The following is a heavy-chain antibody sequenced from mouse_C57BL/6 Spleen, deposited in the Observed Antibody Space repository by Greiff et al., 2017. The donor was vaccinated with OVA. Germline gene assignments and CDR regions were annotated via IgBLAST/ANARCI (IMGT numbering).Heavy chain of an antibody. D-gene: IGHD2-1*01. Sequence: QVQLQQPGAELVRPGSSVKLSCKASGYTFTSYWMDWVKQRPGQGLEWIGNIYPSDSETHYNQKFKDKATLTVDKSSSTAYMQLSSLTSEDSAVYDCAVIYYGNYVWFAYWGQGTLVTVSA. J-gene: IGHJ3*01. V-gene: IGHV1-61*01. CDR2: IYPSDSET. CDR1: GYTFTSYW. CDR3: AVIYYGNYVWFAY.